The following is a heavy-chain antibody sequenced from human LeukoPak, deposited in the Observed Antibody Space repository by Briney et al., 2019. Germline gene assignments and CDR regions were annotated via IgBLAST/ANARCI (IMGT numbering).Heavy chain of an antibody. Sequence: GGSLKLSCTASGFAFSVYAMSWLRQPPGKGLEWVSTINANSGTTSYAASVRGRFTISRDNSKNTLYLQLNTLRADDTATYYCAKPISGGLAVTADWFHPWGQGTLVVVSS. J-gene: IGHJ5*01. CDR3: AKPISGGLAVTADWFHP. CDR2: INANSGTT. V-gene: IGHV3-23*01. CDR1: GFAFSVYA. D-gene: IGHD6-19*01.